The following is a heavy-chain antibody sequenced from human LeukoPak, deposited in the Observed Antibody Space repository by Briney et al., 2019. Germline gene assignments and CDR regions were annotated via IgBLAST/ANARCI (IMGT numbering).Heavy chain of an antibody. CDR1: GITFSNYW. CDR2: VRPGDGPT. D-gene: IGHD2-2*01. CDR3: TRDHITSWQIDF. J-gene: IGHJ4*02. V-gene: IGHV3-23*01. Sequence: GGSLRLSCAASGITFSNYWMSWVRQAPGKGLEWVSHVRPGDGPTTYAESVKGRFTISRDNSKNTVSLQMNSLRVEDTAVYYCTRDHITSWQIDFWGQGTMVTVSS.